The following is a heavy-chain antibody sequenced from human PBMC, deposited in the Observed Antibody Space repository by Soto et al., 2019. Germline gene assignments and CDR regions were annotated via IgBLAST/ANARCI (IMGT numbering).Heavy chain of an antibody. CDR3: ARESMSVRGYSGYDY. Sequence: QVQLVQSGAEVKKPGASVKVSRKASGYTFTSYGISWVRQAPGQGLEWMGWISAYNGNTNYAQKPQGRVTMTTDTSXXTAYMELRSLRSDDTAVYYCARESMSVRGYSGYDYWGQGTLVTVSS. CDR2: ISAYNGNT. V-gene: IGHV1-18*01. CDR1: GYTFTSYG. D-gene: IGHD5-12*01. J-gene: IGHJ4*02.